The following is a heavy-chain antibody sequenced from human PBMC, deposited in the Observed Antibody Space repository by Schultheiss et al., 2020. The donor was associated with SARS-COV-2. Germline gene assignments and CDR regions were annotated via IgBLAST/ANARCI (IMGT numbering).Heavy chain of an antibody. J-gene: IGHJ4*02. V-gene: IGHV4-59*01. CDR2: IYFTGIT. Sequence: SETLSLTCSVSGTSITGFFWTWIRQPPGKGLDPIGNIYFTGITKYNPSLKSRVTISIDTSKNQFSLKLGSVTAADTAVYFCARATRVEQLFSVRGGHLDYWGRGTQVTVS. CDR3: ARATRVEQLFSVRGGHLDY. CDR1: GTSITGFF. D-gene: IGHD3-10*01.